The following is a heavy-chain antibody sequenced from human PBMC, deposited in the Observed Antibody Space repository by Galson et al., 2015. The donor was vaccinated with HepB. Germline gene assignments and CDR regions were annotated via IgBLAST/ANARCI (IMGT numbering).Heavy chain of an antibody. CDR3: ARGYYDHPWFDP. V-gene: IGHV1-69*13. J-gene: IGHJ5*02. D-gene: IGHD3-22*01. Sequence: SVKVSCKASGGTFSSYAISWVRQAPGQGLEWMGGIIPIFGTANYAQKFQGRVTITADESTSTAYMELSSLRSEDTAVYYCARGYYDHPWFDPWGQGTLVTVSS. CDR1: GGTFSSYA. CDR2: IIPIFGTA.